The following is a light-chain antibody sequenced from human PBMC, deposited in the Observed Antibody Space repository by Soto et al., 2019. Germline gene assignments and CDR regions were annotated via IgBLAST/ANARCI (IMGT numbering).Light chain of an antibody. J-gene: IGKJ4*01. CDR2: AAS. CDR1: RSVGNN. CDR3: QQHADWPLT. Sequence: EIGLTQSPATLSLSPGERATLSCRASRSVGNNLAWYQKKPCQAPGLRIYAASTRATGIPARFSGSGSGTDFTLTISSLEPEDFAVYYCQQHADWPLTFGGGTKVEIK. V-gene: IGKV3-11*01.